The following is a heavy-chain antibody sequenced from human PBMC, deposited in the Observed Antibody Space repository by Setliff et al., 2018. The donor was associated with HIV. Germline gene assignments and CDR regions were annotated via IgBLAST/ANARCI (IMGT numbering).Heavy chain of an antibody. J-gene: IGHJ4*02. Sequence: SETLSLTCAVSGYSISSGYYWGWIRQPPGKGLEWIGSIFHSAATNYNPSLKSRVTISIDTSKNQFSLKLSSVTAADTAVYYCARLWDTELGDYWGQGTLVTVSS. D-gene: IGHD5-18*01. V-gene: IGHV4-38-2*01. CDR3: ARLWDTELGDY. CDR2: IFHSAAT. CDR1: GYSISSGYY.